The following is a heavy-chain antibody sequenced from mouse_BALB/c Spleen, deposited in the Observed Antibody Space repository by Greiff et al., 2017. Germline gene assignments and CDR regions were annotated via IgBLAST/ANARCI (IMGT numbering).Heavy chain of an antibody. V-gene: IGHV5-9*03. CDR2: ISSGGGNT. CDR1: GFTFSSYT. CDR3: ARYVMTSPLVY. Sequence: EVQGVESGGGLVKPGGSLKLSCAASGFTFSSYTMSWVRQTPEKRLEWVATISSGGGNTYYSDSVKGRFTISRDKAKNNLYLQMSSLRSEDTALYNCARYVMTSPLVYRGEGTTLTVSS. J-gene: IGHJ2*01. D-gene: IGHD2-3*01.